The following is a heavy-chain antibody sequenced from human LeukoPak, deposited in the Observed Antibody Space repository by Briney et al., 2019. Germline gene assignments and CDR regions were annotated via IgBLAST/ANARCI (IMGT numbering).Heavy chain of an antibody. CDR1: GGSISSSNW. V-gene: IGHV4-4*02. D-gene: IGHD3-22*01. CDR2: IYHSGST. J-gene: IGHJ2*01. CDR3: AIRITMRVFLGYFDL. Sequence: PSGTLSLTCAVSGGSISSSNWWSWVRQPPGKGLEWIGEIYHSGSTNYNPSLKSRVTISVDKSKNQFSLKLSSVTAADTAVYYCAIRITMRVFLGYFDLWGRGTLVTVSS.